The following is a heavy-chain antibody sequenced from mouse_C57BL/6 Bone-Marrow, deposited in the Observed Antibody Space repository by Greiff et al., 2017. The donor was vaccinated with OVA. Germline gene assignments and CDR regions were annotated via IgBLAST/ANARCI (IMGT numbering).Heavy chain of an antibody. V-gene: IGHV7-3*01. CDR1: GFTFTNYY. CDR3: ARYKGRVAVDYFDY. CDR2: IRNKPNGSTT. Sequence: EVKVVESGGGLVQPGDSLSLSCAASGFTFTNYYMSWVRQPPGKALEWLAFIRNKPNGSTTEYSASVKGRFTIARDTSQSILYLQMNALRAEDSATYYCARYKGRVAVDYFDYWGQGTALTVSS. J-gene: IGHJ2*01. D-gene: IGHD1-1*01.